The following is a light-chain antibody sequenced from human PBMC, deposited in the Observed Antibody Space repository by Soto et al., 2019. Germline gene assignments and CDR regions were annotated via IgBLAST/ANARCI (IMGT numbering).Light chain of an antibody. CDR1: QNINRY. J-gene: IGKJ1*01. CDR2: HAS. Sequence: EIVLTQSPATLSLSPGERATLSCRASQNINRYLAWYPQKPGQPPRILFYHASRRATGTPDRFSVSGAGTECTRTISRLEPGDFEVDYCQQYGDSPRSFGQGTQVDIK. CDR3: QQYGDSPRS. V-gene: IGKV3-20*01.